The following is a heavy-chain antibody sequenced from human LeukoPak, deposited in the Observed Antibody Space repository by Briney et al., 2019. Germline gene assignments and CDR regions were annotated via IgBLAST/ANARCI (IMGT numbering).Heavy chain of an antibody. Sequence: ASVKVSCKASGYTFTSYDINWVRQATGQGLEWMGWMNPNSGNTGYAQKFQGRVTMTRNTSTSTAYMEVSSLRSEDTAVYYCARGTRGDILTGYSLGYWGQGTLVTVSS. V-gene: IGHV1-8*01. CDR3: ARGTRGDILTGYSLGY. D-gene: IGHD3-9*01. CDR2: MNPNSGNT. J-gene: IGHJ4*02. CDR1: GYTFTSYD.